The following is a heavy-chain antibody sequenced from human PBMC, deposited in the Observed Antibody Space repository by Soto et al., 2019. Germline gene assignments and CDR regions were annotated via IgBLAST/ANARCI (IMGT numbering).Heavy chain of an antibody. CDR2: IYPGDSDT. J-gene: IGHJ6*02. CDR3: ARRGIAAAGTLRLGGMDV. V-gene: IGHV5-51*01. Sequence: PGESLKISCKGSGYSFTSYWIGWVRQMPGKGLEWMGIIYPGDSDTTYSPSFQGQVTISVDKSISTAYLQWSSLKASDTAMYYCARRGIAAAGTLRLGGMDVWGQGTTVTVSS. D-gene: IGHD6-13*01. CDR1: GYSFTSYW.